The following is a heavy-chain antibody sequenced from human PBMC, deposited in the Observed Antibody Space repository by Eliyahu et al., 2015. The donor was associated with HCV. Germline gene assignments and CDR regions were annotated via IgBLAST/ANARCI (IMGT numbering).Heavy chain of an antibody. J-gene: IGHJ4*02. D-gene: IGHD2-2*03. CDR3: TREGKESVGFGLDH. CDR1: GFTFSDYY. CDR2: ISSGGDTK. V-gene: IGHV3-11*01. Sequence: QVQLVESGGGVVEPGGSLRLSCAASGFTFSDYYMNWIRQAPGRGLEWVSYISSGGDTKYYADSVKGRFTVSRDNPKNSLFLQMNSLRAEDTAVYFCTREGKESVGFGLDHWGQGTLVTVSS.